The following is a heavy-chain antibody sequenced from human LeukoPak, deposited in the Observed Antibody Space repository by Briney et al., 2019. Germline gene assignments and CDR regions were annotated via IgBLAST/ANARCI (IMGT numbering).Heavy chain of an antibody. D-gene: IGHD3-10*01. Sequence: PGESLRLSCAASGFTFSSYFMGWVRQAPGKGLEWVANIKQDGSEKYYVGSVKGRFTISRDNAKNSLYLQMNSLRAEDTAVYYCARDPPTDRTMVRGVVTWGQGTLVTVSS. V-gene: IGHV3-7*01. CDR3: ARDPPTDRTMVRGVVT. CDR1: GFTFSSYF. CDR2: IKQDGSEK. J-gene: IGHJ5*02.